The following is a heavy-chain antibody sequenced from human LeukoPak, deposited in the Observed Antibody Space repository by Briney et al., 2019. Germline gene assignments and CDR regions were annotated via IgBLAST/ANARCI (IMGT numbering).Heavy chain of an antibody. CDR3: ARASGYPLEGYYFDY. CDR2: IYTDGST. CDR1: GGSISNSF. D-gene: IGHD3-3*01. J-gene: IGHJ4*02. Sequence: SETLSLTCTVSGGSISNSFWSWIRQPAGKGLEWIGRIYTDGSTNSNPSLRSRLTMSLDTSKNQFSLKLTSVTAADTAVYYCARASGYPLEGYYFDYWGQGTLVTVSS. V-gene: IGHV4-4*07.